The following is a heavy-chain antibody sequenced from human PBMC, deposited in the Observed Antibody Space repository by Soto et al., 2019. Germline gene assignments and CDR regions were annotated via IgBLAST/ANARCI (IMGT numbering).Heavy chain of an antibody. V-gene: IGHV3-21*01. CDR2: ISSSSSYI. D-gene: IGHD3-10*01. CDR1: GFTFSSYS. Sequence: GSLRLSCAASGFTFSSYSMNWVRQAPGKGLEWVSSISSSSSYIYYADSVKGRFTISRDNAKNSLYLQMNSLRAEDTAVYYCARDLGSGSFYYYYGMDVWGQGTTVTVSS. J-gene: IGHJ6*02. CDR3: ARDLGSGSFYYYYGMDV.